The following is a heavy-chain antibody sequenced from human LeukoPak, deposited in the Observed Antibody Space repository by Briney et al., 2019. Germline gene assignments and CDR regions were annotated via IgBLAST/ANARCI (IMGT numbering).Heavy chain of an antibody. Sequence: ASVKVSCKASGYTFTGYYMHWVRQAPGQGLEWMGWINPNSGGTNYAQKFQGRVTMTRDTSISTAYMELSRLRSDDTAVYYCARSPYCGGDCYSQGVNWFDPWGRGTLVTVSS. D-gene: IGHD2-21*01. V-gene: IGHV1-2*02. CDR3: ARSPYCGGDCYSQGVNWFDP. CDR1: GYTFTGYY. CDR2: INPNSGGT. J-gene: IGHJ5*02.